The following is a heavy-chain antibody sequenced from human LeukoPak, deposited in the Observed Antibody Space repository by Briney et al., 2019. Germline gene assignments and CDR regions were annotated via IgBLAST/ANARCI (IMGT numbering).Heavy chain of an antibody. CDR1: GFTFSSYA. CDR2: ISGSGGNT. J-gene: IGHJ4*02. V-gene: IGHV3-23*01. D-gene: IGHD3-22*01. CDR3: AKDPSLSYDSSGYYYHY. Sequence: GGSLRLSCAASGFTFSSYAMSWVRQAPGKGLEWVSAISGSGGNTYCADSVKGRFTISRDNSKNTLYLQMNSLRAEDTAIYYCAKDPSLSYDSSGYYYHYWGQGTLVTVSS.